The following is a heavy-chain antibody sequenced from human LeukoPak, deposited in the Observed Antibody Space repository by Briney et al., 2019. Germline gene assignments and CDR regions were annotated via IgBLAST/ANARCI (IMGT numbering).Heavy chain of an antibody. CDR3: ARKKSIAVAGTRVSFIDY. D-gene: IGHD6-19*01. Sequence: TSETLSLTCTVSGGSISSSSYYWGWIRQPPGKGLEWIGSIYYSGSTYYNPSLKSRVTISVDTSKNQFSLKLSSVTAADTAVYYCARKKSIAVAGTRVSFIDYWGQGTLVTVSS. CDR2: IYYSGST. V-gene: IGHV4-39*07. J-gene: IGHJ4*02. CDR1: GGSISSSSYY.